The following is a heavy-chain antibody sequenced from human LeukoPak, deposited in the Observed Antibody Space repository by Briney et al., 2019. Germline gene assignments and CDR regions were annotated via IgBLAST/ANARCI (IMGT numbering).Heavy chain of an antibody. Sequence: KPSETLSLTCTVSGGSISSSYWSWIRQPPGKGLEWIGYIYYSGITNYNPSLKSRVTISLDTSKNQFSLKLNSVTAADTAVYYCAREYSSGWYRAFDYWGQGTLVTVSS. J-gene: IGHJ4*02. CDR1: GGSISSSY. CDR2: IYYSGIT. CDR3: AREYSSGWYRAFDY. V-gene: IGHV4-59*01. D-gene: IGHD6-19*01.